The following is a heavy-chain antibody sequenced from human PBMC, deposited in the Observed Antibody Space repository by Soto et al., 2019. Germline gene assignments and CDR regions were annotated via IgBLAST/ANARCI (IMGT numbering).Heavy chain of an antibody. CDR2: IIPIFGIA. J-gene: IGHJ6*02. V-gene: IGHV1-69*08. Sequence: QVQLVQSGAEVKKPGSSVKVSCKASGGTFSRYSITWVRQAPGQGLEWIGRIIPIFGIASYAQKFQGRVTITADESTSTAYMELSSLRSDDTAVYYCAREDRDRETGLVPAAIDGTDVWGQGTTVTVSS. CDR1: GGTFSRYS. CDR3: AREDRDRETGLVPAAIDGTDV. D-gene: IGHD2-2*01.